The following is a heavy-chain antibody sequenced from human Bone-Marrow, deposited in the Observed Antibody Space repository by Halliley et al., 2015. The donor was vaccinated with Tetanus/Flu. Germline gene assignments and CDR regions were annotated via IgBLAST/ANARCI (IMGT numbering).Heavy chain of an antibody. CDR2: GSGDST. D-gene: IGHD3-9*01. V-gene: IGHV3-23*01. Sequence: GSGDSTYYPDSVKGRFIVSRDNSQNTLYLHLDNLRAEATAIYYCVKHDSAGYYATYYYGIDVWGQGTTVPVSS. J-gene: IGHJ6*02. CDR3: VKHDSAGYYATYYYGIDV.